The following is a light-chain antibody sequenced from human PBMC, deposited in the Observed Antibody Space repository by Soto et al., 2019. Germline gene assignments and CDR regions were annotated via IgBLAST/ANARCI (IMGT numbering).Light chain of an antibody. CDR2: GAS. V-gene: IGKV3-15*01. CDR1: HSVSSN. Sequence: EVVMTQSPATLSASPGERATLSCRASHSVSSNLAWDQQKPGQAPRLLIYGASTRATGIPARFSGSGSGTEFTLTISSLQSEDFAVYYCQQYNNWPYTFGQGNKLEIK. CDR3: QQYNNWPYT. J-gene: IGKJ2*01.